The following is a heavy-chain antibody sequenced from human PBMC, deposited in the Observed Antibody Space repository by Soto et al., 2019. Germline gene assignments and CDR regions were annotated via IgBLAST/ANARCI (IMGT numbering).Heavy chain of an antibody. V-gene: IGHV3-9*01. Sequence: EVQLVESGGGLVQPGRSLRLSCAASGFTFDDYVMHWVRQAPGKGLEWVSGISWNSGSIGYADSVKGRFTISRDNAKNSLYLQMNSLRAEDTALYYCANRDYWGQGTLVTVSS. CDR2: ISWNSGSI. J-gene: IGHJ4*02. CDR3: ANRDY. CDR1: GFTFDDYV.